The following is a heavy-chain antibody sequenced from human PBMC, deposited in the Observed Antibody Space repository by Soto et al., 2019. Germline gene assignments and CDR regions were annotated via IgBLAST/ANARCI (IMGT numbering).Heavy chain of an antibody. J-gene: IGHJ4*02. D-gene: IGHD6-19*01. V-gene: IGHV3-23*01. Sequence: GSLRLSCAASGFTFSSYAMSWVRQAPGKGLEWVSAISGSGGSTYYADSVKGRFTISRDNSKNTLYLQMNSLRAEDTAVYYCENLKGYSSGWSSYWGQGTLVTVSS. CDR2: ISGSGGST. CDR3: ENLKGYSSGWSSY. CDR1: GFTFSSYA.